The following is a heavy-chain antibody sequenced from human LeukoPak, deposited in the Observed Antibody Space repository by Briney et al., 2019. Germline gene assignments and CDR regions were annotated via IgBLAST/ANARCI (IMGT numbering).Heavy chain of an antibody. D-gene: IGHD3-22*01. CDR3: ARDSTYYYDSSGYYYGTGNFDY. V-gene: IGHV3-7*01. CDR2: IRQDGCEK. J-gene: IGHJ4*02. Sequence: PGGSLRLSYAASGFTFSSYWMTWVRQTPGTGLEWVASIRQDGCEKYYVDSVKGRFTISRDNAKNSLYLQMNSLRAEDTAVYYCARDSTYYYDSSGYYYGTGNFDYWGQGTLVTVSS. CDR1: GFTFSSYW.